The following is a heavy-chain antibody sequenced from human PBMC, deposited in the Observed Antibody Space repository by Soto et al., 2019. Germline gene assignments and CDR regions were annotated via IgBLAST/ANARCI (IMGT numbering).Heavy chain of an antibody. Sequence: ASVNLACKAFGYTFTIYGISWVRQAPGQGPKWMGWISAYNGNTNYAQKLQGRVTMTTDTYTSTAYMELRSLRSDATAVYYCARDLNVGGDRFAFHWFDPWG. D-gene: IGHD2-21*02. J-gene: IGHJ5*02. CDR3: ARDLNVGGDRFAFHWFDP. CDR2: ISAYNGNT. V-gene: IGHV1-18*04. CDR1: GYTFTIYG.